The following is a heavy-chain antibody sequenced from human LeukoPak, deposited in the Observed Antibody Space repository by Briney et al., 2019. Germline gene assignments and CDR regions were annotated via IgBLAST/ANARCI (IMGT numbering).Heavy chain of an antibody. CDR3: ARGGLLSLLDY. CDR2: IYYSGST. CDR1: GGSISSSSYY. Sequence: SETLSLTCTVSGGSISSSSYYWGWIRQPPGKGLEWIGSIYYSGSTYYNPPLKSRVTISVDTSKNQFSLKLSSVTAADTAVYYCARGGLLSLLDYWGQGTLVTVSS. V-gene: IGHV4-39*01. D-gene: IGHD2/OR15-2a*01. J-gene: IGHJ4*02.